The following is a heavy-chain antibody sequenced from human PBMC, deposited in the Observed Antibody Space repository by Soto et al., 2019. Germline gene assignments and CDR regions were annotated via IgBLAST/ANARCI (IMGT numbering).Heavy chain of an antibody. CDR1: GFTFSSYS. D-gene: IGHD6-6*01. V-gene: IGHV3-21*01. CDR2: ISSSSSYI. CDR3: ARDLDSSLSPGHYYYGMAV. Sequence: EVQLVESGGGLVKPGGSLRLSCAASGFTFSSYSMNWVRQAPGKGLEWVSSISSSSSYIYYADSVKGRFTISRDNAKNSLYLQMNSLRAEDTAVYYCARDLDSSLSPGHYYYGMAVWGQGTTVTVSS. J-gene: IGHJ6*02.